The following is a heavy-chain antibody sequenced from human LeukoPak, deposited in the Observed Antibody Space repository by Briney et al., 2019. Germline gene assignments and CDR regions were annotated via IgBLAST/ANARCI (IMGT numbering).Heavy chain of an antibody. CDR2: IYYSGST. CDR3: ARGRGYCTNGVCYIRSYYYYYYMDV. Sequence: TPSETLSLTCTVSGGSISSYYWSWIRQPPGKGLEWIGNIYYSGSTNYNPSLKSRVTISVGTSKNQFSLKLSSVTAADTAVYYCARGRGYCTNGVCYIRSYYYYYYMDVWGKGTTVTVSS. V-gene: IGHV4-59*01. J-gene: IGHJ6*03. D-gene: IGHD2-8*01. CDR1: GGSISSYY.